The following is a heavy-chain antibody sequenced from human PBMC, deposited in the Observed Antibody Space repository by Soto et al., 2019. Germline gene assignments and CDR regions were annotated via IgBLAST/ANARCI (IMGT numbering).Heavy chain of an antibody. Sequence: ESGGGVVQPGRSLRLSCAASGFTFSSYGMHWVRRAPGKGLEWVAVISYDGSNKYYADSVKGRFTISRDNSKNTLYLQMNSLRAEDTAVYYCANSMFGHYYYYYGMDVWGQGTTVTVSS. V-gene: IGHV3-30*18. CDR1: GFTFSSYG. CDR2: ISYDGSNK. D-gene: IGHD3-3*01. J-gene: IGHJ6*02. CDR3: ANSMFGHYYYYYGMDV.